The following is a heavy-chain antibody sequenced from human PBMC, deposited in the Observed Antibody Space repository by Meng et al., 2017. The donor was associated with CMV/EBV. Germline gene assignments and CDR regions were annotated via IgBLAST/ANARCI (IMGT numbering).Heavy chain of an antibody. V-gene: IGHV4-34*01. J-gene: IGHJ4*02. CDR1: GGSFSGYY. Sequence: GSLSLSCAVYGGSFSGYYWSWIRQPPGKGLEWIGEINHSGSTNYNPSLKSRVTISVDTSKNQFSLKLSSVTAADTAVYYCARNKARSSSSWYHFDYWGQGTLVTVSS. D-gene: IGHD6-13*01. CDR2: INHSGST. CDR3: ARNKARSSSSWYHFDY.